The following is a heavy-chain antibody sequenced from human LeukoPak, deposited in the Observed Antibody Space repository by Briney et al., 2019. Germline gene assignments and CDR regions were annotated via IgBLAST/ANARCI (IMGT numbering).Heavy chain of an antibody. CDR3: ARGPYYYDSSGYYHFGY. Sequence: ASVKVSRKASGYTFTSFGISWVRQATGQGLEWMGWMNPNSGNTGYAQKFQGRVTMTRNTSISTAYMELSSLRSEDTAVYYCARGPYYYDSSGYYHFGYWGQGTLVTVSS. CDR2: MNPNSGNT. V-gene: IGHV1-8*01. J-gene: IGHJ4*02. D-gene: IGHD3-22*01. CDR1: GYTFTSFG.